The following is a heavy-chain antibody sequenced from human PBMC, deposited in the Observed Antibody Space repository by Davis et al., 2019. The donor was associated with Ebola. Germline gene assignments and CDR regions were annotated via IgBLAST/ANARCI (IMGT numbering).Heavy chain of an antibody. V-gene: IGHV4-59*01. D-gene: IGHD3-22*01. J-gene: IGHJ4*02. CDR3: ARWEGFYYDSSGYYGVRGYFDY. Sequence: GSLRLSCTVSGGSISSYYWSWIRQPPGKGLEWIGYIYYSGSTNYNPSLKSRVTISVDTSKNQFSLKLSSVTAADTAVYYCARWEGFYYDSSGYYGVRGYFDYWGQGTLVTVSS. CDR2: IYYSGST. CDR1: GGSISSYY.